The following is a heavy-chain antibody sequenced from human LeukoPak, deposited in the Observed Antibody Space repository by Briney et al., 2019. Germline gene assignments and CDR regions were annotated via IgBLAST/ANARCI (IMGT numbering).Heavy chain of an antibody. CDR2: TIPIFGTA. Sequence: ASVEVSCKASGGTFSSYAISWVRQAPGQGLEWMGRTIPIFGTANYAQKFQGRVTITTDESTSTAYMELSSLRSEDTAVYYCARPRQDDFWSGTLASWGQGTLVTVSS. CDR1: GGTFSSYA. CDR3: ARPRQDDFWSGTLAS. V-gene: IGHV1-69*05. D-gene: IGHD3-3*01. J-gene: IGHJ5*01.